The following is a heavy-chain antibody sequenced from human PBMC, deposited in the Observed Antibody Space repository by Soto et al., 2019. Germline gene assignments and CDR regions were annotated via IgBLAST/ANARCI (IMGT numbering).Heavy chain of an antibody. CDR2: ISWDGGST. J-gene: IGHJ4*02. Sequence: EVQLVESGGVVVQPGGSLRLSCAASGFTFDDYTMHWVRQAPGKGLEWVSLISWDGGSTYYADSVKGRFTISRDNSKNSLYLQMNRLRTEDTALYYCAKDGDYYGSGSYYMRYWGQGTLVTVSS. V-gene: IGHV3-43*01. CDR1: GFTFDDYT. D-gene: IGHD3-10*01. CDR3: AKDGDYYGSGSYYMRY.